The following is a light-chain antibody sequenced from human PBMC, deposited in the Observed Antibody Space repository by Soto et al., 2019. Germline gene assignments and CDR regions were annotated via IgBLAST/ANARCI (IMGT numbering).Light chain of an antibody. CDR1: QSVSSY. J-gene: IGKJ2*01. CDR3: QQRSNWSPYT. Sequence: EIVLTQSPATLSSSPGERATLSCRASQSVSSYLAWYQQKPGQAPTLLIYDASNRATGIPARFSGSGSGTDVTLPISSLVPEDFAVYYCQQRSNWSPYTFGQGTKLEIK. V-gene: IGKV3-11*01. CDR2: DAS.